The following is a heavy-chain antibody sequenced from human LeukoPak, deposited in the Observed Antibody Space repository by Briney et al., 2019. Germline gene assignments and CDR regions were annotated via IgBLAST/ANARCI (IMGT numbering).Heavy chain of an antibody. CDR2: ISAYNGNT. D-gene: IGHD4-23*01. V-gene: IGHV1-18*01. J-gene: IGHJ6*03. CDR1: GYTFTSYG. CDR3: ASSSWGNSVYYYYYMDV. Sequence: ASVKVSCKASGYTFTSYGISWVRQAPGQGLEWMGWISAYNGNTNYAQKLQGRVTMTTDTSTSTAYMELRSLSSDDTAVCYCASSSWGNSVYYYYYMDVWGKGTTVTVSS.